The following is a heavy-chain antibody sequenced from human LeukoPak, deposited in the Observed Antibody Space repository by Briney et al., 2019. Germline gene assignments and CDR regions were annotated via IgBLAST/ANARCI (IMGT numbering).Heavy chain of an antibody. V-gene: IGHV3-30-3*01. CDR2: ISYDGSNK. CDR3: ARDVLVVVITTVDY. Sequence: GRSLRLSCAASGFTFSSYAMHWVRQAPGKGLGWVAVISYDGSNKYYADSVKGRFTISRDNSKNTLYLQMNSLRAEDTAVYYCARDVLVVVITTVDYWGPRALGTVSS. D-gene: IGHD3-22*01. CDR1: GFTFSSYA. J-gene: IGHJ4*02.